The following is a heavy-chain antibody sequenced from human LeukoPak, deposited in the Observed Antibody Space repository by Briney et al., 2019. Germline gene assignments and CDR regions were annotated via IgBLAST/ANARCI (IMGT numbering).Heavy chain of an antibody. D-gene: IGHD3-22*01. CDR1: GGSFSGYY. CDR2: INHSGST. Sequence: SSETLSLTCAVYGGSFSGYYWSWIRQPPGKGLEWIGEINHSGSTNYNPSLKSRVTISVDTSKNQFSLKLSSVTAADTAVYYCASGKGGYSYWGQGTLVTVSS. CDR3: ASGKGGYSY. V-gene: IGHV4-34*01. J-gene: IGHJ4*02.